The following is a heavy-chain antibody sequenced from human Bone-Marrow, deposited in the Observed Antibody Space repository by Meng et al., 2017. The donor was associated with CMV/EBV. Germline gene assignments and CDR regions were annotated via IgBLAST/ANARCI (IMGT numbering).Heavy chain of an antibody. CDR1: GGSISSSSYY. V-gene: IGHV4-39*07. D-gene: IGHD2-2*01. CDR2: IYYSGST. CDR3: ARGSGVGVPARIDN. J-gene: IGHJ4*02. Sequence: SETLSLTCTVSGGSISSSSYYWGWIRQPPGKGLEWIGSIYYSGSTYYNPSLKSRVTISVDTSKNQFSLKLSSVTAADTAVYDWARGSGVGVPARIDNWGQGTLVTVSS.